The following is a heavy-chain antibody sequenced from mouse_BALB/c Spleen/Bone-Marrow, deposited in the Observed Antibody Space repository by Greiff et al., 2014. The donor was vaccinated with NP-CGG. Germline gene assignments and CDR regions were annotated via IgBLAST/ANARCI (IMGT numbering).Heavy chain of an antibody. CDR3: ARHHRYAYYFDY. D-gene: IGHD2-14*01. Sequence: VQLQQSGSVLVRPGAPVKLSCKASGYTFTSSWMHWARQRPGQGLEWIGEIHPNSGNTNYNEKFKGKATLTVDTSSSTAYVDLSSLTAKDSAVYYYARHHRYAYYFDYWGQGTTLTVSS. V-gene: IGHV1S130*01. J-gene: IGHJ2*01. CDR1: GYTFTSSW. CDR2: IHPNSGNT.